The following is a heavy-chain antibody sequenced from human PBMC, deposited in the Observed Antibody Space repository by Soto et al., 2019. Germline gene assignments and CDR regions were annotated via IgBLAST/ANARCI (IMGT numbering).Heavy chain of an antibody. V-gene: IGHV2-5*02. Sequence: ESGPTLVNPTQTLTLTCTFSGFSLSTSGVGVGWIRQPPGKALEWLAFFYWDNDKRYSPSLQSRLTITKDTSKNQVVLTMSNMDPVDTATYYCVHSRCGGDCLQSYPSHYYYGMDVWGQGTTVTVSS. J-gene: IGHJ6*02. CDR2: FYWDNDK. CDR3: VHSRCGGDCLQSYPSHYYYGMDV. D-gene: IGHD2-21*02. CDR1: GFSLSTSGVG.